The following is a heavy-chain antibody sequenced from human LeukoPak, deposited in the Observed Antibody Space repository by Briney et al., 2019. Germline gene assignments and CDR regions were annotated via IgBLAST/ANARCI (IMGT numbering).Heavy chain of an antibody. V-gene: IGHV4-38-2*02. D-gene: IGHD5-12*01. J-gene: IGHJ4*02. CDR3: ARATIPDY. CDR1: GYSISSGYY. CDR2: IYHSGTT. Sequence: SETLSLTFTVSGYSISSGYYWGWIRQPPGKGLEWIGSIYHSGTTYYNPSLKSRVTISVDTSKNQFSLKLRSVTAADTAVYYCARATIPDYWGQGTLVTVSS.